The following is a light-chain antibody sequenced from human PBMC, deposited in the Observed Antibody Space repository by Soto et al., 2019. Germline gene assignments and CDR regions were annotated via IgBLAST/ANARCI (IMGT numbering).Light chain of an antibody. CDR2: GAS. V-gene: IGKV1-39*01. J-gene: IGKJ2*01. Sequence: DIQMTQSPSSLSASVGDRVTITCRASQTINSYLNWYQQKPGTVPKVLLYGASTLQSGVPPRFSGSGSGTEFTPSISSLQPEDVAPYHCQQSYSPPYTFGQGTRLEI. CDR3: QQSYSPPYT. CDR1: QTINSY.